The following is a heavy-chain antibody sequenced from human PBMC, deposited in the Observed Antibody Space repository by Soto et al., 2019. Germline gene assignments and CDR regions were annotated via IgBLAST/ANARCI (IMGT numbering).Heavy chain of an antibody. CDR3: ARDYYDNDYYYGMDV. D-gene: IGHD3-9*01. J-gene: IGHJ6*02. Sequence: QVQLVESGGGVVQPGRSLRLSCAASGFTFSSYGMHWVRQAPGKGLEWVAVIWYDGSNKYYADSVKGRFTISRDNSKNTLYLQMNSLRAEDTAVYYCARDYYDNDYYYGMDVWGQGTTVTVSS. CDR2: IWYDGSNK. CDR1: GFTFSSYG. V-gene: IGHV3-33*01.